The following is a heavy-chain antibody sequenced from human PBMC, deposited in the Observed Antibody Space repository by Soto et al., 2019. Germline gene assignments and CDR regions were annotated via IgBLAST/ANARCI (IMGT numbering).Heavy chain of an antibody. D-gene: IGHD2-15*01. V-gene: IGHV3-74*01. CDR3: TRSDCSGGSCYSARLY. Sequence: PGVALRLSCAASGLTFSSYWMNWVRQAPVKGLVWVSRINTDGRNTNYADSVKGRFTISRDNPKKTMYLQMSSLRAEDTAIYYCTRSDCSGGSCYSARLYWGQGIMVTSPQ. J-gene: IGHJ4*02. CDR1: GLTFSSYW. CDR2: INTDGRNT.